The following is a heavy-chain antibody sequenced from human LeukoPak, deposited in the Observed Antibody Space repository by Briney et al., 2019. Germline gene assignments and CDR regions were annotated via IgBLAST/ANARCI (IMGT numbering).Heavy chain of an antibody. D-gene: IGHD3-10*01. V-gene: IGHV4-59*01. CDR1: SGSISSYY. Sequence: SETLSLTCTVSSGSISSYYWSWIRQPPGKGLEWIGYIYYSGSTNYNPSLKSRVTISVDASKNQFSLKLSSVTAADTAVYYCARGLVILHYYYYYMDVWGKGTTVTISS. CDR3: ARGLVILHYYYYYMDV. CDR2: IYYSGST. J-gene: IGHJ6*03.